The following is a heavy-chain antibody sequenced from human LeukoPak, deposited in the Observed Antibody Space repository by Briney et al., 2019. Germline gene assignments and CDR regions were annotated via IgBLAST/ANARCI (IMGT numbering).Heavy chain of an antibody. Sequence: PSETLSLTCSVSGVSLDKYYWTWIRQPPGKGLEWIGYIYYSGSTNYNPSLKSRVTISVDTSKNQFSLKLSSVTAADTAVYYCARGTPPYYYDSSGSESPLDYFDYWGQGTLVTVSS. CDR3: ARGTPPYYYDSSGSESPLDYFDY. CDR2: IYYSGST. J-gene: IGHJ4*02. V-gene: IGHV4-59*01. CDR1: GVSLDKYY. D-gene: IGHD3-22*01.